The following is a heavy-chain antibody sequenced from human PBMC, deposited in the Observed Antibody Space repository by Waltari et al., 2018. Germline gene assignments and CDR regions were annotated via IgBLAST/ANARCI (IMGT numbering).Heavy chain of an antibody. V-gene: IGHV1-69*01. Sequence: SWVRQAPGQGLEWMGGIIPIFGTANYAQKFQGRVTITADESTSTAYMELSSLRSEDTAVYYCAREPPYSSSWYGGKWFDPWGQGTLVTVSS. CDR2: IIPIFGTA. D-gene: IGHD6-13*01. CDR3: AREPPYSSSWYGGKWFDP. J-gene: IGHJ5*02.